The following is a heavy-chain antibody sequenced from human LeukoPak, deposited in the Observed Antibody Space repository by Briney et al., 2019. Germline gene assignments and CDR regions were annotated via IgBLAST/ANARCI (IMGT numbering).Heavy chain of an antibody. CDR2: ISYDGTNI. J-gene: IGHJ4*02. D-gene: IGHD3-22*01. CDR3: ARDSSDFDY. V-gene: IGHV3-30-3*01. Sequence: GGSRRLSCAASGFTFSSFAMQWVRQAPGKGLKLVAFISYDGTNIYYADSVKGRFTVSRDNSKNTLFLQMNSLRREDTAVYYCARDSSDFDYWGQGTLVTVSS. CDR1: GFTFSSFA.